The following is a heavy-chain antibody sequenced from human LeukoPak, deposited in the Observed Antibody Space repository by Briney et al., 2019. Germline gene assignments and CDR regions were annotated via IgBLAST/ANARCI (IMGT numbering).Heavy chain of an antibody. CDR1: GGSISSSNYY. V-gene: IGHV4-39*01. CDR2: IYYSGST. J-gene: IGHJ4*02. CDR3: ARLSGYTDY. Sequence: SETLSLTCTVSGGSISSSNYYWGWIRQPPGKGLEWIGSIYYSGSTYYNPSLKNRVTISVDASKNQFSLKLSSVTAADTAVYYCARLSGYTDYWGQGTLVTVSS. D-gene: IGHD5-12*01.